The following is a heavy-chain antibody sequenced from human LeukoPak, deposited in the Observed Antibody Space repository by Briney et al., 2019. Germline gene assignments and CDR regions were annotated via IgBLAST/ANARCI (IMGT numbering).Heavy chain of an antibody. V-gene: IGHV3-23*01. CDR3: ARLISTSSSRFSDY. D-gene: IGHD6-6*01. CDR1: GFTFSSYA. CDR2: ISISGENT. J-gene: IGHJ4*02. Sequence: PGGSLRLSCAASGFTFSSYAMSWARQAPGKGLEWVSAISISGENTYYADSVKGRFTISRDTSRNTLYLQMHSLRAEDTAVYYCARLISTSSSRFSDYWGQGTLVTVSS.